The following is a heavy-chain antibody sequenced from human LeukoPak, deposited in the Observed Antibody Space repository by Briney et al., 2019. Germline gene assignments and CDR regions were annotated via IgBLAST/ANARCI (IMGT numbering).Heavy chain of an antibody. Sequence: PGGSLRLSCAASGFTFSSYGMHWVRQAPGKGLEWVAVIWYDGSNKYYADSVKGRFTISRDNSKNTLYLQMNSLRAEDTAVYYCAREDCSGGSCYFDYWGQGTLVTVSS. CDR1: GFTFSSYG. CDR3: AREDCSGGSCYFDY. V-gene: IGHV3-33*01. D-gene: IGHD2-15*01. J-gene: IGHJ4*02. CDR2: IWYDGSNK.